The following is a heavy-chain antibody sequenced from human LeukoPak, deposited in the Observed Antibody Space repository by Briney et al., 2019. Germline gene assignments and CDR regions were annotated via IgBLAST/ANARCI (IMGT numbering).Heavy chain of an antibody. CDR2: IHSSGRT. CDR3: AYSYDGKVVPFDC. D-gene: IGHD4-23*01. J-gene: IGHJ4*02. CDR1: DGSISNSY. V-gene: IGHV4-4*09. Sequence: SETLSLTCTVSDGSISNSYWNWVRQLPGKELEWLGYIHSSGRTNYNPSLKSRITLLIDTSENQFSLRLTSVTAADTAVYYCAYSYDGKVVPFDCWGQGSLVTVSS.